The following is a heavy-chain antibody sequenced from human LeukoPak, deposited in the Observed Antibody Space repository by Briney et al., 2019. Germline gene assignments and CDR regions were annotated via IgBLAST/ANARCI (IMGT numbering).Heavy chain of an antibody. CDR3: ARDWRGSLDY. CDR2: ITNDGTI. J-gene: IGHJ4*02. Sequence: GGSPRLSCAASGFTFSSYMMHWLRQAPGKGLVWVSHITNDGTIRYADSVKGRFTISRDNAKHTLYLQMNSLRAEHTAVYYCARDWRGSLDYWGQGTLVTVSS. D-gene: IGHD1-26*01. V-gene: IGHV3-74*01. CDR1: GFTFSSYM.